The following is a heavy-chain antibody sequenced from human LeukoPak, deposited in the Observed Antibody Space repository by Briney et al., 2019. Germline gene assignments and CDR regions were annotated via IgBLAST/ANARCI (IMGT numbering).Heavy chain of an antibody. CDR3: ARSSRPYGMDV. D-gene: IGHD2-2*01. V-gene: IGHV3-21*01. J-gene: IGHJ6*02. Sequence: GGSLRLSCAASGFTFSSYSMNWVRQAPGKGLEWVSSISSSSSYIYYADSVKGRFIISRDNAKNSLYLQMNSLRAEDTAVYYCARSSRPYGMDVWGQGTTVTVSS. CDR1: GFTFSSYS. CDR2: ISSSSSYI.